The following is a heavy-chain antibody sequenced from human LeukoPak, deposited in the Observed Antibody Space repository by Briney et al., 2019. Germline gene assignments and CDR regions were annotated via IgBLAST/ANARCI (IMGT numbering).Heavy chain of an antibody. Sequence: PSETLSLTCAVSGGSISSSTWWSCVRQPPGRGLEWIGEIYHSGSTNYNPSLKSRVTISVDKSKNQFSLKLSSVTAADTAVYYCARGWSISPLLDYWGQGTLVTVSS. J-gene: IGHJ4*02. V-gene: IGHV4-4*02. CDR3: ARGWSISPLLDY. D-gene: IGHD6-6*01. CDR1: GGSISSSTW. CDR2: IYHSGST.